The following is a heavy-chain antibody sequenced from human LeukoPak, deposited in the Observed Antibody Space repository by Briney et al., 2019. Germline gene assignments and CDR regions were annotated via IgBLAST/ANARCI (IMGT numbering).Heavy chain of an antibody. J-gene: IGHJ5*02. D-gene: IGHD2-2*02. CDR2: ISAYNGNT. V-gene: IGHV1-18*01. CDR1: GYTFTSYG. CDR3: ARDYCSSASCYMYNWFDP. Sequence: ASVKVSCKASGYTFTSYGISWVRQAPGQGLEWMGWISAYNGNTNYAQKLQGRVIMTTDTSTSTAYMELRSLRSDDTAVYYCARDYCSSASCYMYNWFDPWGQGTLVTVSS.